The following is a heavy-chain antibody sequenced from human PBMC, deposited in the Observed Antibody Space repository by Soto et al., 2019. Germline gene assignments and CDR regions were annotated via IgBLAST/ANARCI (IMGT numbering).Heavy chain of an antibody. CDR2: IYYSGST. J-gene: IGHJ5*02. CDR3: ARGCIAAAGRPLRP. D-gene: IGHD6-13*01. CDR1: GGSISSSSYY. Sequence: SETLSLTCTVSGGSISSSSYYWGWIRQPPGKGLEWIGSIYYSGSTYYNPSLKSRVTISVDTSKNQFSLKLSSVTAADTAVYYCARGCIAAAGRPLRPWGQGTLVTVSS. V-gene: IGHV4-39*01.